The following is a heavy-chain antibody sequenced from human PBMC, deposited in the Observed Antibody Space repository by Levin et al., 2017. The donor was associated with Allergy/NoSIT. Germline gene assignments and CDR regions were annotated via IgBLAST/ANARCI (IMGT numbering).Heavy chain of an antibody. Sequence: GGSLRLSCAASGFMFSRYWMSWVRQAPGKGLEWVANIKEDGSEKYYVDSVKGRFTISRDNANNSLYLQMKSLRAEDTAVYYCARDFRASGYSSNSYWGQGTLVTVSS. CDR3: ARDFRASGYSSNSY. CDR1: GFMFSRYW. D-gene: IGHD6-13*01. CDR2: IKEDGSEK. V-gene: IGHV3-7*04. J-gene: IGHJ4*02.